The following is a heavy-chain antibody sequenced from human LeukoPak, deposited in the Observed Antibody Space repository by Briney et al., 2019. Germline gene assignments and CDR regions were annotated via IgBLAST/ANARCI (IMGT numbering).Heavy chain of an antibody. CDR2: INHSGST. J-gene: IGHJ6*03. D-gene: IGHD5-18*01. CDR3: ARGTEELWPPPYYYYYMDV. Sequence: PSETLSLTCTVSGGSISSGSYYWSWIRQPPGKGLEWIGEINHSGSTNYNPSLKSRVTISVDTSKNQFSLKLSSVTAADTAVYYCARGTEELWPPPYYYYYMDVWGKGTTVTVSS. V-gene: IGHV4-39*07. CDR1: GGSISSGSYY.